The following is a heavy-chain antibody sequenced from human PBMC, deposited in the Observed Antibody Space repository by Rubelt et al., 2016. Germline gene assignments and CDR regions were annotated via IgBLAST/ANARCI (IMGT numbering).Heavy chain of an antibody. V-gene: IGHV4-39*01. CDR3: ARSQTGATLDAFDI. D-gene: IGHD1-26*01. Sequence: QLQLQESGPGLVKPSETLSLTCTVSGGSISGSSYYWGWIRQPPGKGLEWIGNVYYSGSTYYNPSLKSRVTISVDTSKKQFSLKRSFVTAADTAVYYCARSQTGATLDAFDIWGQGTMVTVSS. CDR1: GGSISGSSYY. J-gene: IGHJ3*02. CDR2: VYYSGST.